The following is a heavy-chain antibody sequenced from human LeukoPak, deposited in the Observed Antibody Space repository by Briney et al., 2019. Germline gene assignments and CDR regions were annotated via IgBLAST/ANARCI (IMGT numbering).Heavy chain of an antibody. J-gene: IGHJ4*02. CDR2: IYYSGST. CDR3: ARGRSSGIDY. CDR1: GFTFSSYA. Sequence: PGGSLRLSCAASGFTFSSYAMSWVRQAPGKGLEWIGSIYYSGSTYYNPSLKSRVTISVDTSKNQFSLKLSSVTAADTAVYYCARGRSSGIDYWGQGTLVTVSS. D-gene: IGHD3-10*01. V-gene: IGHV4-39*07.